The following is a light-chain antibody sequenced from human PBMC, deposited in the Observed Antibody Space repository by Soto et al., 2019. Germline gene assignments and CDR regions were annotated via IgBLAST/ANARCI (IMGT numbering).Light chain of an antibody. Sequence: QLVLTQPSSLSASPGASASLTCTLRSGFDVGTYKIYWYQQRPGSPPQYLLTYKSDSDNQQGSGVPSRFSGSKDASANAGILPISGLQSDDEADYYCVNWHGYGWVFGGGTKLTVL. CDR3: VNWHGYGWV. V-gene: IGLV5-45*03. CDR2: YKSDSDN. CDR1: SGFDVGTYK. J-gene: IGLJ3*02.